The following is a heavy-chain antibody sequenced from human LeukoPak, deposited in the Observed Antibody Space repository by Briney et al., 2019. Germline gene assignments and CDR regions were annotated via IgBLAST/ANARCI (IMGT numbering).Heavy chain of an antibody. CDR1: GGSISSSSYY. CDR2: FYYSGST. CDR3: ARDYSGTTFGSYYYYMDV. V-gene: IGHV4-61*01. J-gene: IGHJ6*03. D-gene: IGHD1-1*01. Sequence: SETLSLTCTVSGGSISSSSYYWGWIRQPPGKGLEWIGYFYYSGSTNYNPSLKSRVTISVDTSKNQFSLKLSSVTAADTAVYYCARDYSGTTFGSYYYYMDVWGKGTTVTVSS.